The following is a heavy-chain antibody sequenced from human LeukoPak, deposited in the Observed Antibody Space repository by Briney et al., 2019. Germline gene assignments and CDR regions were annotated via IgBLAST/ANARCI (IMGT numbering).Heavy chain of an antibody. J-gene: IGHJ4*02. Sequence: SETLSLTCAVSGVSFEDYYWSWVRQTPGKGLEWLGEINHSGYTNDSPSLKSRVTLSIDTSRQQFSLNLRSVTVADAGIYYCTRMTTGHDYWGQGTLVAVSS. CDR3: TRMTTGHDY. CDR2: INHSGYT. D-gene: IGHD4-17*01. CDR1: GVSFEDYY. V-gene: IGHV4-34*01.